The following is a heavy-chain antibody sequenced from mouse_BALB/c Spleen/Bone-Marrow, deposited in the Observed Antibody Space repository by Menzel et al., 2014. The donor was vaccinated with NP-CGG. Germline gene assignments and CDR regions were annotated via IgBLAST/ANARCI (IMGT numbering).Heavy chain of an antibody. CDR3: ARWLLPYGLDY. J-gene: IGHJ4*01. CDR1: GFNIKDTY. Sequence: EVMLVESGAELVKPGASVKLSCTASGFNIKDTYMHWVKQRPEQGLEWIGRIDPANGNTKYDPKFQGKATITADTSSNTAYLQLSSLTSEDTAVYYCARWLLPYGLDYWGQGISVTVSS. D-gene: IGHD2-3*01. V-gene: IGHV14-3*02. CDR2: IDPANGNT.